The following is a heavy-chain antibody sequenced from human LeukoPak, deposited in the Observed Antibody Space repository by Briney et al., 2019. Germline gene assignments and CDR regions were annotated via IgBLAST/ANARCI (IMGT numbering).Heavy chain of an antibody. CDR1: GGSFSGYY. CDR3: ARLVMTTMLGGFDI. Sequence: PSETLSLTCAVYGGSFSGYYWSWIRRPPGKGLEWIGEINHSGSTNYNPSLKSRVTISVDTSKNQFSLKLSSVTAADTAVYYCARLVMTTMLGGFDIWGQGTMVTVSP. V-gene: IGHV4-34*01. D-gene: IGHD2-21*02. J-gene: IGHJ3*02. CDR2: INHSGST.